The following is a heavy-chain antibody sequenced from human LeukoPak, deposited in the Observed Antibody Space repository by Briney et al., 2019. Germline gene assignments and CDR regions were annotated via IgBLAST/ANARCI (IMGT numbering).Heavy chain of an antibody. V-gene: IGHV3-53*01. CDR2: IYSGGSK. J-gene: IGHJ4*02. Sequence: PGGSLRLSCAASGFIVNNNDMSWVRQAPGKGLEWVSVIYSGGSKYYADSVRGRFTISRDKSNNTLFLQMNSLRAEDTAVYYCAREDCSGGNCYGDFAYWGRGTLVTVSS. CDR3: AREDCSGGNCYGDFAY. D-gene: IGHD2-15*01. CDR1: GFIVNNND.